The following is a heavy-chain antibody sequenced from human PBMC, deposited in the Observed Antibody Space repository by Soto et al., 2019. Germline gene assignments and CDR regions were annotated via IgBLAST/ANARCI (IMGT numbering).Heavy chain of an antibody. CDR3: ARERNNSGSYCVGYFQH. Sequence: QVQLVQSGAEVKKPGSSVKVSCKASGGTFSSYAISWVRQAPGQGLEWMGGIIPIFGTANYAQKFQGRVTITADESTSKAYMELSRLRSEDTAVYYWARERNNSGSYCVGYFQHWGQGTVVTPCS. CDR1: GGTFSSYA. CDR2: IIPIFGTA. V-gene: IGHV1-69*01. J-gene: IGHJ1*01. D-gene: IGHD1-26*01.